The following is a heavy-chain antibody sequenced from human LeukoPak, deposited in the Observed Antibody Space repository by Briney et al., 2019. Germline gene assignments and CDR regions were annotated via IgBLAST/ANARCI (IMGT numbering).Heavy chain of an antibody. CDR1: GFTFSSHW. CDR2: INADGSGT. CDR3: VRGALRDCSYTSCSRGNWFDP. V-gene: IGHV3-74*01. D-gene: IGHD2-2*01. Sequence: GGSLRLSCAASGFTFSSHWMHWVRQAPEKGLVGVAHINADGSGTYYAASVKRRFTIASDNAKDTLYLQMHSLTAEDTAVYYCVRGALRDCSYTSCSRGNWFDPWGQGTLVTVSS. J-gene: IGHJ5*02.